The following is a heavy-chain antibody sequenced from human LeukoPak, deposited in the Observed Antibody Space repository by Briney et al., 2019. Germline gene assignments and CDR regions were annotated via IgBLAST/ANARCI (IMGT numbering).Heavy chain of an antibody. CDR1: GYTFTGYY. V-gene: IGHV1-2*02. J-gene: IGHJ6*03. CDR3: ASYIAAAPTATNYYYYYMDV. D-gene: IGHD6-13*01. Sequence: ASVKVSCKASGYTFTGYYMHWVRQAPGQGLEWMGWINPNSGGTNYAQKFQGRVTMTGDTSISTAYMELSRLRSDDTAVYYCASYIAAAPTATNYYYYYMDVWGKGTTVTVSS. CDR2: INPNSGGT.